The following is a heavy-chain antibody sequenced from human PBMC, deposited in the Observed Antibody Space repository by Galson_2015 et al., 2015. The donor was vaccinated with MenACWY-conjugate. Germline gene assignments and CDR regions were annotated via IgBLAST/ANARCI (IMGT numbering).Heavy chain of an antibody. V-gene: IGHV1-3*01. J-gene: IGHJ1*01. Sequence: SVKVSCKASEYTFTSFAMHWVRQAPGQSLEWMGWINAGTGSTKYSQKFQGRVTITSDTSAKTAYMELSRLSSEDTAVYYCARSPRDYTSGSCSFHHWGQGTLVTVSS. CDR1: EYTFTSFA. CDR3: ARSPRDYTSGSCSFHH. D-gene: IGHD3-10*01. CDR2: INAGTGST.